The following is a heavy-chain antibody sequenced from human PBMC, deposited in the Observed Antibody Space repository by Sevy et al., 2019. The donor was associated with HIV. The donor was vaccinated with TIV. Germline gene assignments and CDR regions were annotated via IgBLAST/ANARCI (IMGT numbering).Heavy chain of an antibody. Sequence: GESLKISCAASGFTFSDYYMSWIRQAPGKGLEWVSYISTSSSYTNYAGSVKGRFTISRDNAKNSLYLQMNSLRAEDTAVYYCARSIFGVVTEEYYYYYMDVWGKGTTVTVSS. CDR1: GFTFSDYY. D-gene: IGHD3-3*01. CDR2: ISTSSSYT. J-gene: IGHJ6*03. V-gene: IGHV3-11*06. CDR3: ARSIFGVVTEEYYYYYMDV.